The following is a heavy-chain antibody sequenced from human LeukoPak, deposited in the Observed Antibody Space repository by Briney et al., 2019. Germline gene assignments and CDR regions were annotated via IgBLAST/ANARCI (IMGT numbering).Heavy chain of an antibody. V-gene: IGHV4-34*01. Sequence: GSLRLSCADSGFTFSKYIMNWVRQAPGKGLEWIGEINHSGSTNYNPSLKSRVTISVDTSKNQLSLKLSSMTAADTAVYYCARQWLVSPLFDYWGQGTLVTVSS. D-gene: IGHD6-19*01. J-gene: IGHJ4*02. CDR1: GFTFSKYI. CDR2: INHSGST. CDR3: ARQWLVSPLFDY.